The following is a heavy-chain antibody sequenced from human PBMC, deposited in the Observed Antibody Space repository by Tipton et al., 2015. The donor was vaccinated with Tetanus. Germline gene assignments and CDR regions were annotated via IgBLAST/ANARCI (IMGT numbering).Heavy chain of an antibody. D-gene: IGHD3-10*01. CDR1: GHNSRSYW. CDR2: IYPGDSDA. V-gene: IGHV5-51*01. Sequence: VQLVQSGAEVKKPGESLKISCKASGHNSRSYWVSWVRQMPGKGLEWMGIIYPGDSDATYSPSFEGQVTISADKSISTAYLQWTSLKTSDTAIYFCARLPKHYSASGSTWGQGTLVTVSS. CDR3: ARLPKHYSASGST. J-gene: IGHJ5*02.